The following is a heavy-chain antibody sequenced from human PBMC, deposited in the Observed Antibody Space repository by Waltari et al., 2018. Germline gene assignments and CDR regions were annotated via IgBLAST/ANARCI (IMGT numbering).Heavy chain of an antibody. CDR1: GYTLTELS. V-gene: IGHV1-24*01. CDR3: ATDFVATVTTSQGDAFDI. CDR2: FDPEDGET. Sequence: QVQLVQSGAEVKKPGASVKVSCKVSGYTLTELSMHWVRQAPGKGLEWMGGFDPEDGETIDAQKFQGRVTMTEDTSTDTAYMELSSLRSEDTAVYYCATDFVATVTTSQGDAFDIWGQGTMVIVSS. D-gene: IGHD4-17*01. J-gene: IGHJ3*02.